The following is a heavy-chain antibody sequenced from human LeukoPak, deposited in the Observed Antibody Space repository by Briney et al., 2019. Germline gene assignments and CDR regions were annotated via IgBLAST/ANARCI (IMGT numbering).Heavy chain of an antibody. J-gene: IGHJ4*02. CDR1: GGTFSSYA. V-gene: IGHV1-69*13. CDR3: ASNYDILTGYYFSLGY. Sequence: ASVKVSCKASGGTFSSYAISWVRQAPGQGLEWMGGIIPVFGTSNYAQKFQGRVTITADESTSTAYMELSSLRSEDTAVYYCASNYDILTGYYFSLGYWGQGTLVTVSS. CDR2: IIPVFGTS. D-gene: IGHD3-9*01.